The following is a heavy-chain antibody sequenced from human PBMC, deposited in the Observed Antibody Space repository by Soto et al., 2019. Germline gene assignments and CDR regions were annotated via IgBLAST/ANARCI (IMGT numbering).Heavy chain of an antibody. CDR2: TYYRSKWYN. Sequence: TLSLTCAISGDSVSSNSAAWNWIRQSPSRGLEWLGRTYYRSKWYNDYAVSVKSRITINPDTSKNQFSLQLNSVTPEDTAVYYCARGGRYNSSPREAYYYYGMDVWGQGTSVTVSS. D-gene: IGHD6-6*01. CDR1: GDSVSSNSAA. V-gene: IGHV6-1*01. J-gene: IGHJ6*02. CDR3: ARGGRYNSSPREAYYYYGMDV.